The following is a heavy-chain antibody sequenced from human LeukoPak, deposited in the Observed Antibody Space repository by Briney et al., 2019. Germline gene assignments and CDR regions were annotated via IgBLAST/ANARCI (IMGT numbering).Heavy chain of an antibody. CDR1: GFAFSNFW. CDR3: ARDWAPVSMKAVPFDC. D-gene: IGHD2/OR15-2a*01. J-gene: IGHJ4*02. Sequence: GGSLRLSCTASGFAFSNFWMSWVRQAPGKGPEWVANINEDGSLKNYVDSVEGRFTVSRDNAKNALDLQMNSLRLEDTAVYYCARDWAPVSMKAVPFDCWGQGTLVTVSP. CDR2: INEDGSLK. V-gene: IGHV3-7*01.